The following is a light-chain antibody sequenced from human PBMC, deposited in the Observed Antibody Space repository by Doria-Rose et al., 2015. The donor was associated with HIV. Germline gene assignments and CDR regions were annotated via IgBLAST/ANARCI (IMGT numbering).Light chain of an antibody. CDR1: QSLLYTSKNY. V-gene: IGKV4-1*01. CDR2: WAS. Sequence: DIRVTQSPESLGMSLGERATLNCKSNQSLLYTSKNYLAWYQRKPGQPPKLLIYWASTRQSGVPARFSGSGSGTDFTLTISSLEAEDVAVYYRQQYYDTPSFGPGTTVDIK. J-gene: IGKJ3*01. CDR3: QQYYDTPS.